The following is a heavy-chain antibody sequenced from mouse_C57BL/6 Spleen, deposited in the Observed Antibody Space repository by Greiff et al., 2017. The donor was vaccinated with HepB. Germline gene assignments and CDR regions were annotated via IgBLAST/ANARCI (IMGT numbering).Heavy chain of an antibody. D-gene: IGHD1-1*01. CDR3: ARAHYYYGSSYGYFDY. Sequence: VQLQQSGPGLVKPSQSLSLTCSVTGYSITSGYYWNWIRQFPGNTLEWMGYISYDGSNNYNPSLKNRISITRDTSKNQFFLKLNSVTTEDTATYYCARAHYYYGSSYGYFDYWGQGTTLTVSS. CDR2: ISYDGSN. V-gene: IGHV3-6*01. J-gene: IGHJ2*01. CDR1: GYSITSGYY.